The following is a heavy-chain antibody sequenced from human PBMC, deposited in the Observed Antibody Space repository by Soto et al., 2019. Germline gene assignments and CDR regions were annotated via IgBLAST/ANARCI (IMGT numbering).Heavy chain of an antibody. CDR2: IYYSGST. Sequence: PSETLSLTCTVSGGSISSSSYYWGWIRQPPGKGLEWIGSIYYSGSTYYNPSLKSRVTISVDTSKNKFSLKLSSVTAADTAVYYCARQLLATGELDYWGQGTLVTVSS. D-gene: IGHD5-12*01. CDR1: GGSISSSSYY. V-gene: IGHV4-39*01. J-gene: IGHJ4*02. CDR3: ARQLLATGELDY.